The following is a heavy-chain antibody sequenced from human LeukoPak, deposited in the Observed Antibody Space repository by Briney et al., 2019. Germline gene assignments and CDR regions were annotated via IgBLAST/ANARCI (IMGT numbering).Heavy chain of an antibody. Sequence: GGTLRLSCVASGFTFSSHGMNWVRQAPGKGLEWVSGIIPSGHTTYYADSVEGRLIISRDNSKNTLYLQMNGLRAEDTALYYCAKDSYYDFWSSYHIWGQGTMVTVSS. CDR2: IIPSGHTT. D-gene: IGHD3-3*01. V-gene: IGHV3-23*01. CDR1: GFTFSSHG. CDR3: AKDSYYDFWSSYHI. J-gene: IGHJ3*02.